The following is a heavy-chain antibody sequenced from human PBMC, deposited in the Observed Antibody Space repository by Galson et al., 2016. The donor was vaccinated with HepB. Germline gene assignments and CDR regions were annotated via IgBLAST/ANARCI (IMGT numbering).Heavy chain of an antibody. CDR2: VPATSVYI. J-gene: IGHJ2*01. CDR1: GFTFNDYS. D-gene: IGHD4-17*01. CDR3: ARAAYGDYEGWYFDL. Sequence: SLRLSCAASGFTFNDYSMHWVRQAPGKGLAWVSSVPATSVYIYYVDSVKGRFTISRDNAKNSLYLQMNSLRAEDTAVYYCARAAYGDYEGWYFDLWGRGTLVTVSS. V-gene: IGHV3-21*06.